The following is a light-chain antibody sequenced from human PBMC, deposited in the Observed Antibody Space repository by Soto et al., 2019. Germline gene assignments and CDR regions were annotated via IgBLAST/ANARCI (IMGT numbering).Light chain of an antibody. Sequence: QSVLTQPPSASGSPGQSVTISCTGTKNDIGVYDFVSWYQHHPGKAPRLIIYEVVQRPSGVPDRFSSSKSGNAASLTVSGLQAADAADYFCKSYAGSNTHVFGSGTKATVL. CDR1: KNDIGVYDF. V-gene: IGLV2-8*01. CDR3: KSYAGSNTHV. J-gene: IGLJ1*01. CDR2: EVV.